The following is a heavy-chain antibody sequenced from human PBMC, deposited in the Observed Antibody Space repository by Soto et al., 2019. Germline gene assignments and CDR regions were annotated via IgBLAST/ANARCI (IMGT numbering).Heavy chain of an antibody. V-gene: IGHV3-21*02. CDR3: VTGSYGDDDS. Sequence: EVQLVESGGGLVKPGGSLRLSCAASGFTFSAYTMNWVRQAPGKGLEWGSSLDPSSTYIYYADSVKGRFTLSRDNARNPLFLRLNSLRADDTALYDCVTGSYGDDDSWGQGTLVTVSS. J-gene: IGHJ5*01. CDR2: LDPSSTYI. D-gene: IGHD4-17*01. CDR1: GFTFSAYT.